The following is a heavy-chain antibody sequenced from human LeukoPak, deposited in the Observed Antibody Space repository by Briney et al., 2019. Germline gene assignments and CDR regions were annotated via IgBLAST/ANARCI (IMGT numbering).Heavy chain of an antibody. Sequence: GGSLRLSCAASGFTFSTYWMSWVRQAPGKGLEWVANMNQDGSEKYYVDSVKGRFTISRDNAKNTLYMQMNSLRVEDTAVYYCARVASGWSHFDYWGQGTLVTVSS. CDR1: GFTFSTYW. V-gene: IGHV3-7*02. D-gene: IGHD6-19*01. CDR2: MNQDGSEK. J-gene: IGHJ4*02. CDR3: ARVASGWSHFDY.